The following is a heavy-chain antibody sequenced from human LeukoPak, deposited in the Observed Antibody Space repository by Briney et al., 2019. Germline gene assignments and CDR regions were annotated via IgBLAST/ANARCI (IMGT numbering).Heavy chain of an antibody. CDR3: ARDLWETRTRAIFGVVMFDY. D-gene: IGHD3-3*01. Sequence: ASVKVSCKASGYTFTSYGISWVRQAPGQGLEWMGWISAYNGNTNYAQKLQGRVTMTTDTSTSTAYMELRSLRSDDTAVYYCARDLWETRTRAIFGVVMFDYWGQGTLVTVSS. V-gene: IGHV1-18*01. J-gene: IGHJ4*02. CDR2: ISAYNGNT. CDR1: GYTFTSYG.